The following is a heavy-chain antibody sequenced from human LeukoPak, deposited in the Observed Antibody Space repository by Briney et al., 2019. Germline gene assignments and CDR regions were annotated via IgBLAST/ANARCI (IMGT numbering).Heavy chain of an antibody. CDR3: ARPIAVTGPYYYYGMDV. Sequence: GGSLRLSCAASGFTFRSYGMHWVRQAPGKGLEWVAVTWYDGSNKYYTDSVKGRFTISRDNSKNTLYLQMNNLRAEDTAVYYCARPIAVTGPYYYYGMDVWGQGTTVIVSS. V-gene: IGHV3-33*01. D-gene: IGHD6-19*01. J-gene: IGHJ6*02. CDR2: TWYDGSNK. CDR1: GFTFRSYG.